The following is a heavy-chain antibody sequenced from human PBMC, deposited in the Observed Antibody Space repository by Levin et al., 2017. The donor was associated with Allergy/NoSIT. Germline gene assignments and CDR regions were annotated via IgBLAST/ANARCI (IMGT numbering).Heavy chain of an antibody. D-gene: IGHD3-9*01. Sequence: GGSLRLSCAASGFTFSSYAMHWVRQAPGKGLEWVAVISYDGSNKYYADSVKGRFTISRDNSKNTLYLQMNSLRAEDTAVYYCARGGTVLRYFDWFGYYFDYWGQGTLVTVSS. CDR3: ARGGTVLRYFDWFGYYFDY. CDR1: GFTFSSYA. CDR2: ISYDGSNK. J-gene: IGHJ4*02. V-gene: IGHV3-30-3*01.